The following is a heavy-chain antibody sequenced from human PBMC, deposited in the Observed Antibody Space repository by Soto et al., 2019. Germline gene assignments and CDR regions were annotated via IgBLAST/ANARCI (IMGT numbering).Heavy chain of an antibody. D-gene: IGHD1-1*01. CDR2: IYYSGFT. J-gene: IGHJ5*02. CDR3: TRHKVGISAAGSLNWFDP. CDR1: GDSISSSSYK. Sequence: SETLSLTCTVSGDSISSSSYKWGWIRQPPGKGLEWIGSIYYSGFTYYNPSLKSRVTISVDTSKNQFSLKVSSVTAADTAVFYCTRHKVGISAAGSLNWFDPWGPGNLVTVS. V-gene: IGHV4-39*01.